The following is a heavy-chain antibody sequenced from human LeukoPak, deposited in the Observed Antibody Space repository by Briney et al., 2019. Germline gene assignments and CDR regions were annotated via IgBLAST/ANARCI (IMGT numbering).Heavy chain of an antibody. CDR1: GGSFSGYY. J-gene: IGHJ6*02. CDR2: INHSGST. V-gene: IGHV4-34*01. CDR3: ARAPYYIVVDYYYYGMDV. D-gene: IGHD2-15*01. Sequence: KPSETLSLTCAVYGGSFSGYYWSWLRQPPGKGLEWIGEINHSGSTNYNPSLKSRVTISVDTSKNQFSLKLSSVTAADTAVYYCARAPYYIVVDYYYYGMDVWGQGTTVTVSS.